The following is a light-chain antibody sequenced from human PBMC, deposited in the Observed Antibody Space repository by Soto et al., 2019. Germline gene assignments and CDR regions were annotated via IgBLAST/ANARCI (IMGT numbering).Light chain of an antibody. CDR3: AAWDDSLSGWV. CDR1: SSNIESNT. J-gene: IGLJ3*02. CDR2: SNY. Sequence: QSVLTQPPSASGTPGQRVTISCSGSSSNIESNTVTWYQQLPGTAPKLVIYSNYDRPSGVPDRFSGSTSGTSASLVIRGLQSEDEADYYCAAWDDSLSGWVFGGGTKLTVL. V-gene: IGLV1-44*01.